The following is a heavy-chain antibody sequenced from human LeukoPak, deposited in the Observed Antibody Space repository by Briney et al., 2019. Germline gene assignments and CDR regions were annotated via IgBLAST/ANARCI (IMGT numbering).Heavy chain of an antibody. CDR2: ILFDGNNK. V-gene: IGHV3-30*18. CDR3: AKDAEHSSGWYPGN. J-gene: IGHJ4*02. D-gene: IGHD6-13*01. CDR1: GFTFSTYG. Sequence: PGRSLRLSCAASGFTFSTYGMHWVRQAPGKGLEWVAVILFDGNNKYYADSVRGRFTISRDNSKNTLYLQMNSLRDEDTAVYYCAKDAEHSSGWYPGNWGQGTLVTVSS.